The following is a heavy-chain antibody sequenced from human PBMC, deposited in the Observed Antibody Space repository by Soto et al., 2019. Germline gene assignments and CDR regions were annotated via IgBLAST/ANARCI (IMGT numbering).Heavy chain of an antibody. CDR2: ISDSGGRT. CDR3: AKVSGSTGPRNWFDP. J-gene: IGHJ5*02. V-gene: IGHV3-23*01. D-gene: IGHD6-13*01. Sequence: GGSLRLSCAASGFTFTSYARSWVRQAPGKGLEWVSAISDSGGRTYYADSVKGLFTISRDNSKNTLYVQMNSLRAEDTAMYYGAKVSGSTGPRNWFDPWGQGTLVTVSS. CDR1: GFTFTSYA.